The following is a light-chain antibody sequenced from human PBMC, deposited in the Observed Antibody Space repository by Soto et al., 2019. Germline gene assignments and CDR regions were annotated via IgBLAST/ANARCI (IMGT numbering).Light chain of an antibody. J-gene: IGKJ1*01. CDR1: QTISSW. V-gene: IGKV1-5*01. Sequence: DIPMTQSHSTLSGSVGELVNIPCRASQTISSWLAWYQQKPGKAPKLMIYDASSLESGVPSRFSGSGSGTECTLTISSLQPDDVATYYCQQYNSYSKTFGQGTKVDIK. CDR3: QQYNSYSKT. CDR2: DAS.